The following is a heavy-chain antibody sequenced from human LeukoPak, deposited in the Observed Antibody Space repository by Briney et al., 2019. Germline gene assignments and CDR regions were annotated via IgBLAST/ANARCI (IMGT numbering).Heavy chain of an antibody. Sequence: PGRSLRLSCVASGFTFDDYAMHWVRQAPGKGLEWLSGISWNSGSIGYADSVKGRFTISRDNAKNSLYLQMNSLRPEDTAMYYCAYCGSTSCPGGWFDPWGQGTLVSVSS. D-gene: IGHD2-2*01. CDR3: AYCGSTSCPGGWFDP. CDR2: ISWNSGSI. J-gene: IGHJ5*02. V-gene: IGHV3-9*01. CDR1: GFTFDDYA.